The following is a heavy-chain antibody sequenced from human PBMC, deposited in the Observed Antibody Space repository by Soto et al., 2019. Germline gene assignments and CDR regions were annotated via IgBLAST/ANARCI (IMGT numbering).Heavy chain of an antibody. D-gene: IGHD3-10*01. Sequence: PGGSLRLSCAASGFSFSRYGMHWVRQAPGKGLEWVAVIWYDGSNKYYAESVKGRFTISRDNPKNTLYLQMNSLRAEDTAVYYCTRANYGSGSNYYYGLAVWGQGTTVTVSS. V-gene: IGHV3-33*01. CDR1: GFSFSRYG. J-gene: IGHJ6*02. CDR2: IWYDGSNK. CDR3: TRANYGSGSNYYYGLAV.